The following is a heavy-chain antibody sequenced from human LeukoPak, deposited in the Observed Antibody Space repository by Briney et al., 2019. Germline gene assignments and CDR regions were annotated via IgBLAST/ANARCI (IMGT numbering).Heavy chain of an antibody. V-gene: IGHV1-8*01. D-gene: IGHD2-15*01. CDR1: GYTFTSYD. J-gene: IGHJ6*02. Sequence: ASVKVSCKASGYTFTSYDVNWVRQATGQGLEWMGWMNPNSGNTGLAQKFQGRVTLTRDTSLSTAYMELSNLRSDDTAVYYCARDEVVAAPNYFGMVVWGQGTTVTVSS. CDR2: MNPNSGNT. CDR3: ARDEVVAAPNYFGMVV.